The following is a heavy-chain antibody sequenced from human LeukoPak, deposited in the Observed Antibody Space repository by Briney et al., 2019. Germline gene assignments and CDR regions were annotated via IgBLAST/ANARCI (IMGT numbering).Heavy chain of an antibody. D-gene: IGHD3-3*01. CDR2: INHSGST. CDR3: ARDDFWSGYPDY. CDR1: GGSFSGYY. V-gene: IGHV4-34*01. J-gene: IGHJ4*02. Sequence: AETLSLICAVYGGSFSGYYWSWIRQPPGKGLEWIGEINHSGSTNYNPSLKSRVTISVDTSKNQFSLKLSSVTAADTAVYYCARDDFWSGYPDYWGQGTLVTVSS.